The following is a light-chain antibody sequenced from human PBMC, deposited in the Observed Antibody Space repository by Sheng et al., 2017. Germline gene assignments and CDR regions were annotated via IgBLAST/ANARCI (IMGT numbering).Light chain of an antibody. CDR3: QQNYSIPRT. CDR1: QDISNY. Sequence: DIQMTQSPSSLSASVGDRVTITCQASQDISNYLNWYQQKPGKAPKLLIYDASNLETGVPSMFSGSGSGTDFTLTISSLQPEDFATYYCQQNYSIPRTFAQGTKLEIK. CDR2: DAS. J-gene: IGKJ2*02. V-gene: IGKV1-33*01.